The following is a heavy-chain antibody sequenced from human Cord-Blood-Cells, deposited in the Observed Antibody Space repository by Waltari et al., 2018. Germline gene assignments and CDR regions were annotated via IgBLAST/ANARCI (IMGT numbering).Heavy chain of an antibody. D-gene: IGHD7-27*01. V-gene: IGHV3-9*01. CDR3: AKLGTGY. J-gene: IGHJ4*02. Sequence: EVQLVESGGGLVQPGRSLRLSCAASGFTFDDYAMHWVRQAPGKGLEWVSGISWNSGSIGYADSVKGRFTISRDNAKNSLYLQMNSLRAEDTALYYCAKLGTGYWGQVTLVTVSS. CDR1: GFTFDDYA. CDR2: ISWNSGSI.